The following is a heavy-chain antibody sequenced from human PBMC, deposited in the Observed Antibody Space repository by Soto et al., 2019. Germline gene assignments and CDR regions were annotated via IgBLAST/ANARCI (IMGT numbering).Heavy chain of an antibody. V-gene: IGHV3-23*04. CDR2: LYDVDGT. J-gene: IGHJ3*02. CDR3: ASWLEREHAYDI. Sequence: EVQLVESGGGLVQPGGSLRLSCTASGLNFAKYAMNWVRQAPGRGLEWVSALYDVDGTYYADSAKGRFTISRDNSNNIIYLQMNSLGPDDTAVYYCASWLEREHAYDIWGLGTMVTVSS. D-gene: IGHD1-1*01. CDR1: GLNFAKYA.